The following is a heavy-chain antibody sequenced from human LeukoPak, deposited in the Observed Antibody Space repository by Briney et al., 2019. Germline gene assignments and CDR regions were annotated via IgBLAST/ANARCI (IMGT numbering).Heavy chain of an antibody. Sequence: GRSLRLSCAVSKFSFSVYTMHWVRQAPGKGLEWVALISSYGSNKYYAESVKGRFTISRDDSKNTVYLQMNSLRAEDTAVYYCAKEIGSSSSWYGDDAFDIWGQGTMVIVSS. D-gene: IGHD6-13*01. J-gene: IGHJ3*02. V-gene: IGHV3-30-3*01. CDR2: ISSYGSNK. CDR3: AKEIGSSSSWYGDDAFDI. CDR1: KFSFSVYT.